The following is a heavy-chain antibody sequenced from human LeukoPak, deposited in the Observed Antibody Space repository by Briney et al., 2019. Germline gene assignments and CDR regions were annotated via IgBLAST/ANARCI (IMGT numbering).Heavy chain of an antibody. V-gene: IGHV3-23*01. Sequence: GGSLRLSCAASGFTFSRYAMSGVRQAPGKGLEWVSAITGSGGSTYYADSVKSRFTISRDNSKNTLYLQMNSLRAEDTAVYYCAKDPQVRYFDWPPDAFDIWGQGTMLTVSS. J-gene: IGHJ3*02. D-gene: IGHD3-9*01. CDR3: AKDPQVRYFDWPPDAFDI. CDR1: GFTFSRYA. CDR2: ITGSGGST.